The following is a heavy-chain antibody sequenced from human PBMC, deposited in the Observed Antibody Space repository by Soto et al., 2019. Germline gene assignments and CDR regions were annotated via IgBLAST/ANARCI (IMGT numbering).Heavy chain of an antibody. J-gene: IGHJ4*02. CDR3: ARGLLKTLGVVPFDY. CDR1: GYTFTSYA. D-gene: IGHD3-3*01. V-gene: IGHV1-3*01. Sequence: GASVKVSCKASGYTFTSYAMHWVRQAPGQRLEWMGWINAGNGNTKYSQKFQGRVTITRDTSASTAYMELSSLRSEDTAVYYCARGLLKTLGVVPFDYWGQGTLVTVSS. CDR2: INAGNGNT.